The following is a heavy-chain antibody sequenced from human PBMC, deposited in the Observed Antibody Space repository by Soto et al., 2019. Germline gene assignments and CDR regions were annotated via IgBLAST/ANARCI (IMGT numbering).Heavy chain of an antibody. D-gene: IGHD1-26*01. CDR3: ARREIQGPIDY. J-gene: IGHJ4*02. V-gene: IGHV4-28*01. CDR1: GYSISSSNW. CDR2: IYYSGTT. Sequence: QVQLQESGPGLVKPSDTLSLTCAVSGYSISSSNWWGWIRQPPGKGLEWIGYIYYSGTTYYNPSLKRRVTMSVDTSKNQLSLKLTYVTAVDTAVYYCARREIQGPIDYWGQGTLVTVSS.